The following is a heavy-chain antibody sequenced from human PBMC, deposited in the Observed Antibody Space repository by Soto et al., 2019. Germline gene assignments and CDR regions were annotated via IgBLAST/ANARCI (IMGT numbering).Heavy chain of an antibody. D-gene: IGHD3-3*01. CDR2: INPNSGGT. CDR3: ARVMYDFWSGYSPPDFDY. V-gene: IGHV1-2*02. J-gene: IGHJ4*02. CDR1: GYTFTGYY. Sequence: VSVKVSCKASGYTFTGYYMHWVRQAPGQGLEWMGWINPNSGGTNYAQKFQGRVTMTRDTSISTAYMELSRLRSDDTAVYYCARVMYDFWSGYSPPDFDYWGQGTLVTVSS.